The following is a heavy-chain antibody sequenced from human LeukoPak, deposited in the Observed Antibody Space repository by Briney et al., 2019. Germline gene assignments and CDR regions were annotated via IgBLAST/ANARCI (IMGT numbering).Heavy chain of an antibody. CDR2: INHSGST. CDR3: ARVRMMTTVTNAYFQH. CDR1: GGSFSGYY. J-gene: IGHJ1*01. D-gene: IGHD4-17*01. Sequence: SETLSLTCAVYGGSFSGYYWSWIRQPPGKGLEWIGEINHSGSTNYNPSLKSRVTISVDTSKSQFSLKLSSVTAADTAVYYCARVRMMTTVTNAYFQHWGQGTLVTVSS. V-gene: IGHV4-34*01.